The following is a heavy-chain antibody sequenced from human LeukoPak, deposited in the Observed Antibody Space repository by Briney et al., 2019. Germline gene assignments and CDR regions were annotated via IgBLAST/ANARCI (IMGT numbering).Heavy chain of an antibody. J-gene: IGHJ4*02. CDR2: ISGSGGST. V-gene: IGHV3-23*01. Sequence: GGSLRLSCAASGFTFSSYAMSWVRQAPGKGLEWVSAISGSGGSTYYADSVKGRLTISRDNSKNTLYLQMNSLRAEDTAVYYCAKDLNAYYYDSSGYYFDYWGQGTLVTVSS. CDR1: GFTFSSYA. CDR3: AKDLNAYYYDSSGYYFDY. D-gene: IGHD3-22*01.